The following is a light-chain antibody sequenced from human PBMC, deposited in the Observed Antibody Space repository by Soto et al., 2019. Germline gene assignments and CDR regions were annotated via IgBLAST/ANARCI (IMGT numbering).Light chain of an antibody. J-gene: IGLJ1*01. CDR2: EVS. CDR3: SSYVGSNNWV. V-gene: IGLV2-8*01. Sequence: QSALTQPPSASGSPGQSVTISCTGTSSDVGAYNYVSWYQQHPGKAPKLMIYEVSKRPSGVPDRFSGSKSDNTASLTVSGLQAEDEADYYCSSYVGSNNWVFGTGTKLTVL. CDR1: SSDVGAYNY.